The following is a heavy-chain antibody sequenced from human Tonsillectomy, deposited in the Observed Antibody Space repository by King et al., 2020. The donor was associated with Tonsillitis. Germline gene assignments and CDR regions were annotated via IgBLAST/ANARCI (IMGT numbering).Heavy chain of an antibody. V-gene: IGHV3-48*01. J-gene: IGHJ4*02. CDR1: GFIFSGYS. D-gene: IGHD7-27*01. CDR2: ISRISGTI. CDR3: ARDATPTSWGYYFDF. Sequence: VQLVESGGGLVQPGGSLRLSCAASGFIFSGYSMNWVRQAPGKGREWVSYISRISGTIYYADSVKGRFTISRDTAKSSLYVQMNSLRAEDTAVYYCARDATPTSWGYYFDFWGQGTLVTVSS.